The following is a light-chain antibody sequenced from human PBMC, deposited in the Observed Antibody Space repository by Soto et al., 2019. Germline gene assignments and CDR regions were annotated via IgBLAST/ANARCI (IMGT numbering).Light chain of an antibody. Sequence: EIVLTQSPSTLSLSPGERATLSCRASQSVSSYLAWYQQKLGQAPRLLIYDASNRATGIPARFSGSGSGTDFTLTISSLEPEDFAVYYCQQRSNWTPITFGQGTRLEIK. CDR2: DAS. CDR3: QQRSNWTPIT. J-gene: IGKJ5*01. V-gene: IGKV3-11*01. CDR1: QSVSSY.